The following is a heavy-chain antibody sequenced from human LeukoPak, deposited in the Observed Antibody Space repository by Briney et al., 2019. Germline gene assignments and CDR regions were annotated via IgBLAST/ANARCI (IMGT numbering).Heavy chain of an antibody. CDR2: IYYSGST. D-gene: IGHD4-17*01. V-gene: IGHV4-59*08. CDR3: ARYGDYVDY. Sequence: SETLSLTCTVSGGSISSYYWSWIRQPPGKGLEWIGYIYYSGSTNYNPSLKSRVTISVDTSKNQFSLKLSSVTAADTAVYYCARYGDYVDYWGQGTLVTISS. CDR1: GGSISSYY. J-gene: IGHJ4*02.